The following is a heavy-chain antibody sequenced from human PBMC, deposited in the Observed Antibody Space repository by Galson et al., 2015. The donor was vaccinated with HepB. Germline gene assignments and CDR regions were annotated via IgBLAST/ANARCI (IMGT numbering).Heavy chain of an antibody. J-gene: IGHJ6*02. CDR1: GGSISTYY. V-gene: IGHV4-59*01. D-gene: IGHD6-13*01. CDR2: IYHNGRS. CDR3: ARSFSSSNYRVDYNFGWDV. Sequence: ETLSLTCTVSGGSISTYYWNWIRLSPGKGLEWIGDIYHNGRSNSNPSLKSRITFSVDTSRNQFSLKLRSVTAADTAIYYCARSFSSSNYRVDYNFGWDVWGQGTTVIVSS.